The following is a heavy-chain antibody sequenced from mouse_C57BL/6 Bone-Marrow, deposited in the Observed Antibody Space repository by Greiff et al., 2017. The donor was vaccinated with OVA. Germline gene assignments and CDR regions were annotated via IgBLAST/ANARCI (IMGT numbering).Heavy chain of an antibody. CDR1: GYTFTDYE. J-gene: IGHJ1*03. Sequence: SGAELVRPGASVTLSCKASGYTFTDYEMHWVKQTPVHGLEWIGAIDPETGGTAYNQKFKGKAILTADKSSSTAYMELRSLTSEDSAVYYCTRGGWGNYGWYFDVWGTGTTVTVSS. V-gene: IGHV1-15*01. CDR2: IDPETGGT. D-gene: IGHD2-1*01. CDR3: TRGGWGNYGWYFDV.